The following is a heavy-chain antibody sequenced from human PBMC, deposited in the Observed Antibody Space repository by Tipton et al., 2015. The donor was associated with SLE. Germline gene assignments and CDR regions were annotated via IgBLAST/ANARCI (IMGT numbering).Heavy chain of an antibody. Sequence: TLSLTCTVSGGSISSSSYYWGWIRQPPGKGLEWIGSIYYSGSTYYNPSLKSRVTISLDTSKSQFSLKLSSVTAADTAVYYCARRVYYDYSWGSYRPGAFDIWGQGTMVTVS. CDR2: IYYSGST. CDR3: ARRVYYDYSWGSYRPGAFDI. CDR1: GGSISSSSYY. J-gene: IGHJ3*02. V-gene: IGHV4-39*07. D-gene: IGHD3-16*02.